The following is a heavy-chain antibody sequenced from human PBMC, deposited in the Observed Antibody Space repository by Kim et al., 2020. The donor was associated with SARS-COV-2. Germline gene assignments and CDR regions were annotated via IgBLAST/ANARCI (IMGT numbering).Heavy chain of an antibody. CDR3: AKDALYYYGSGSYFDY. CDR1: GFTFSSYG. CDR2: ISNDGSNK. V-gene: IGHV3-30*18. J-gene: IGHJ4*02. D-gene: IGHD3-10*01. Sequence: GGSLRLSCAASGFTFSSYGMHWIRQAPGKGLEWVAVISNDGSNKNYADSVKGRFTISRDNSKNTLYLQMNSLRAEDTAVYYCAKDALYYYGSGSYFDYWGEGTLVTVSS.